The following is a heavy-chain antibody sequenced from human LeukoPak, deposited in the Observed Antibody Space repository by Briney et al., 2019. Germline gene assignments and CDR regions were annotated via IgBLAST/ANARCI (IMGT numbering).Heavy chain of an antibody. Sequence: PGRSLRLSCAASGFTFSSYAMHWVRQAPGKGLEWVSGISWNSGSIGYADSVKGRFTISRDNAKNSLYLQMNSLRAEDTAVYYCASSLVAGYYYYNYYYMDVWGKGTTVTVSS. V-gene: IGHV3-9*01. CDR3: ASSLVAGYYYYNYYYMDV. D-gene: IGHD6-13*01. J-gene: IGHJ6*03. CDR2: ISWNSGSI. CDR1: GFTFSSYA.